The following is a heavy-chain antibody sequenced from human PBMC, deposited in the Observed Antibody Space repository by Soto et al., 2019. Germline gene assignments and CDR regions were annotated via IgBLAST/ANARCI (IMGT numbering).Heavy chain of an antibody. Sequence: SETLSLTCTVSGGSISSYYWSWILQPPGKGLEWIGYIYYSGSTNYNPSLKSRVTISVDTSKNQFSLKLSSVTAADTAVYYCARPHGGSSGWDNWFDPWGQGTLVTVSS. CDR2: IYYSGST. D-gene: IGHD6-25*01. CDR3: ARPHGGSSGWDNWFDP. V-gene: IGHV4-59*01. CDR1: GGSISSYY. J-gene: IGHJ5*02.